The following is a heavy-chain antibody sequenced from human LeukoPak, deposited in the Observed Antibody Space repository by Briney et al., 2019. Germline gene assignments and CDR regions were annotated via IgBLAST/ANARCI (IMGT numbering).Heavy chain of an antibody. CDR2: INHRGTT. D-gene: IGHD2-2*01. Sequence: SETLSLTCAVSGESFSHYYWSWLRQTPGKGLEGIGEINHRGTTDYNPSLKSRVAISIDTSRNQFSLQVTSVTDADTAVFYCARGALHTSSVWFDPWGQGTLVTVSS. CDR3: ARGALHTSSVWFDP. CDR1: GESFSHYY. V-gene: IGHV4-34*01. J-gene: IGHJ5*02.